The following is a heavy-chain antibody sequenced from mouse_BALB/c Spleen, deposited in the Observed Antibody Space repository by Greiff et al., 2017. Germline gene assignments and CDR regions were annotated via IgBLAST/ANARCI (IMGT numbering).Heavy chain of an antibody. V-gene: IGHV1-19*01. J-gene: IGHJ1*01. Sequence: EVQLQQSGPELVKPGASVKMSCKASGYTFTDYYMDWVKQSHGESFEWIGRVNPYNGGTSYNQKFKGKATLTVDKSSSTAYMELNSLTSEDSAVYYCARRLTGTDWYFDVWGAGTTVTVSS. CDR2: VNPYNGGT. CDR3: ARRLTGTDWYFDV. D-gene: IGHD4-1*01. CDR1: GYTFTDYY.